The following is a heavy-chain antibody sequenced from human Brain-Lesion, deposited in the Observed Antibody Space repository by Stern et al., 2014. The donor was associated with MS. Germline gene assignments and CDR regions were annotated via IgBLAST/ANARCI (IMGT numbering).Heavy chain of an antibody. CDR2: IYSRGST. Sequence: QLQLQESGPGLVKPSQTLSLTCIVSGGSISSGSFYWNWIRQPAGKGLEWIGRIYSRGSTNYNPYLKSRVTLSGDTPKNHFPLKMISMTAADTAVYYCARETGGYTYGDTDFFDYWGQGALVTVSS. CDR1: GGSISSGSFY. CDR3: ARETGGYTYGDTDFFDY. V-gene: IGHV4-61*02. D-gene: IGHD5-18*01. J-gene: IGHJ4*02.